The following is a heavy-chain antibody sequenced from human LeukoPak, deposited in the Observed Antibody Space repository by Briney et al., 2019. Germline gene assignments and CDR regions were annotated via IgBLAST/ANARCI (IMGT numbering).Heavy chain of an antibody. CDR2: ISSSSSTI. J-gene: IGHJ3*02. Sequence: GGSLRLSCAASGFTFSSYSMNWVRQAPGKGLEWVSYISSSSSTIYYADSVKGRFTISGDNAKNSLCLQMNSLRDEDTAVYYCARDSGYYDSSGYYYHDAFDIWGQGTMVTVSS. V-gene: IGHV3-48*02. D-gene: IGHD3-22*01. CDR1: GFTFSSYS. CDR3: ARDSGYYDSSGYYYHDAFDI.